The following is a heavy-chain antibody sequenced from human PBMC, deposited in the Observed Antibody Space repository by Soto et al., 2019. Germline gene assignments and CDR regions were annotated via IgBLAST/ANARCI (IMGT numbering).Heavy chain of an antibody. CDR2: IYYSGST. Sequence: LSLTCTVSCGSINSGVYYWSWIRQHPGKGLEWIGYIYYSGSTYYNPSLKSRVTISIDTSKNQFSLKLSSVTAADTAMYYCARGGVSTRTFDYWGQGTPVTVSS. J-gene: IGHJ4*02. V-gene: IGHV4-31*03. CDR1: CGSINSGVYY. CDR3: ARGGVSTRTFDY. D-gene: IGHD3-3*01.